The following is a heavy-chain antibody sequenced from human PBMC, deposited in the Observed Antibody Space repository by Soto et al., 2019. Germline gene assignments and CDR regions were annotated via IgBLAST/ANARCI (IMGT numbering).Heavy chain of an antibody. CDR2: IYFTGTT. CDR1: GHSLSSGGYY. J-gene: IGHJ4*02. D-gene: IGHD6-19*01. Sequence: TLSLTCTVSGHSLSSGGYYWSWIRQHPGKGLEWVGYIYFTGTTLYNPSLKSRLAISVDTSKNQFSLKLTSVTAADTAVYYCARDWGSSGWPNWGQGVLVTVSS. CDR3: ARDWGSSGWPN. V-gene: IGHV4-31*03.